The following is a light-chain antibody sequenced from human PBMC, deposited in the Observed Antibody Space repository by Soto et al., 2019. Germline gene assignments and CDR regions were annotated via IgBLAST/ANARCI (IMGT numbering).Light chain of an antibody. Sequence: EVLMTQSPATLSVSPGSRAPLSCRASQSVSGKLAWYQQKPGQAPRLLIYGASTRATGIPARFSGSGSGTEFTLTISSLQSEDFAVYYCQQYNNWPRTFGQGTKVDIK. CDR1: QSVSGK. V-gene: IGKV3-15*01. J-gene: IGKJ1*01. CDR2: GAS. CDR3: QQYNNWPRT.